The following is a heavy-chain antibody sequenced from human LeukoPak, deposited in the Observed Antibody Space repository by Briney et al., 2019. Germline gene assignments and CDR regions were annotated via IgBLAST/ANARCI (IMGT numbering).Heavy chain of an antibody. V-gene: IGHV1-18*01. CDR2: ISVYNGNK. D-gene: IGHD2-2*01. CDR3: ARGARRYCSSTSCLPLDY. J-gene: IGHJ4*02. Sequence: ASVKVSCKASGYIFSNYGISWVRQAPGQGLEWMGWISVYNGNKEYAKRFRGRVTMTTDTSTSTAYMELRSLRSDDTAVYYCARGARRYCSSTSCLPLDYWGQGTLVTVSS. CDR1: GYIFSNYG.